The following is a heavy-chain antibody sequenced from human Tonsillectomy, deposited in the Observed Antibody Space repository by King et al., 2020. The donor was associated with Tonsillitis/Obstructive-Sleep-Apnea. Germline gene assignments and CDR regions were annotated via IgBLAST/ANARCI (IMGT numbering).Heavy chain of an antibody. Sequence: VQLVESGGGLIQPGGSLRLSCAASGFTVSSNYMSWVRQAPGKGLEWVSVIYSGGSTYYADSVKGRFTISRDNSKNTLYLQMNSLRAEDTAVYYCARGGSGWPPRLFDPWGQGTLVTVSS. J-gene: IGHJ5*02. D-gene: IGHD6-19*01. V-gene: IGHV3-53*01. CDR1: GFTVSSNY. CDR2: IYSGGST. CDR3: ARGGSGWPPRLFDP.